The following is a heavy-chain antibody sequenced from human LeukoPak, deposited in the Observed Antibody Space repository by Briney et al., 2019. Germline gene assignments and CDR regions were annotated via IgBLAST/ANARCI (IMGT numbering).Heavy chain of an antibody. D-gene: IGHD3-10*01. Sequence: GEALKISCKGSGYSFTNYWIGWVRQMPGKGLQWMGIIYPGDSDTSYSLSFQGQVTISAKKSISTAYLQWSSLKASDTAIYYCARHRKYGSGSQLLIDYWGQGTLVTVSS. CDR2: IYPGDSDT. CDR3: ARHRKYGSGSQLLIDY. CDR1: GYSFTNYW. V-gene: IGHV5-51*01. J-gene: IGHJ4*02.